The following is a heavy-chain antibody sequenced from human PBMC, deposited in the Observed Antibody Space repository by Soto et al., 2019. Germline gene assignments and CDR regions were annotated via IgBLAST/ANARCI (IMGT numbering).Heavy chain of an antibody. V-gene: IGHV3-11*06. Sequence: QVQLVESGGGLVKPGGSLRLSCAASGFTFSDYSMTWIHQAPGKGLEWISHISSGSAYTNYADSVRGRFTISRDNTKNSLYLQMNSLRAEDAALYYCARDRTSTGPYKTGAMDVWGQGTTVTVSS. CDR2: ISSGSAYT. J-gene: IGHJ6*02. D-gene: IGHD2-8*02. CDR3: ARDRTSTGPYKTGAMDV. CDR1: GFTFSDYS.